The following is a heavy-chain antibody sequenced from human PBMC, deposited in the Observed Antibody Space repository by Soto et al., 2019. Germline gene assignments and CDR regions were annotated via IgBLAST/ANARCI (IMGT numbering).Heavy chain of an antibody. CDR1: GYIIKNYW. J-gene: IGHJ4*02. V-gene: IGHV5-51*03. D-gene: IGHD3-16*01. Sequence: KPGESLKISCKASGYIIKNYWIGWVRQMPGQGLEWMGIIFPDDSDTRYSPSFQGHVTISVDKSISTAYVQWSSLKASDSAIYYCFRGGVTSRTFDYWGQGTLVTVSS. CDR2: IFPDDSDT. CDR3: FRGGVTSRTFDY.